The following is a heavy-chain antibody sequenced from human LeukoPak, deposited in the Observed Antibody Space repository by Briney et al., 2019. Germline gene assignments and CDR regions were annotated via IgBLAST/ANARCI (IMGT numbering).Heavy chain of an antibody. D-gene: IGHD3-9*01. CDR2: ISSSSSTI. J-gene: IGHJ6*02. CDR3: AREKGDILTGSYYYYYGMDV. V-gene: IGHV3-48*02. Sequence: GGSLRLSCAASGFTFSSYWMSWVRQAPGKGLEWVSYISSSSSTIYYADSVKGRFTVSRDNAKNSLYLQMNSLRDEDTAVYYCAREKGDILTGSYYYYYGMDVWGQGTTVTVSS. CDR1: GFTFSSYW.